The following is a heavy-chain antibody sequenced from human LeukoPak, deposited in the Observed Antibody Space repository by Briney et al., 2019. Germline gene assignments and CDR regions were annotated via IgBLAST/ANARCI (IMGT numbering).Heavy chain of an antibody. D-gene: IGHD3-10*01. CDR1: GGPINSVNYY. V-gene: IGHV4-39*07. CDR3: ARANFGAAGRYFDY. Sequence: SETLSLTCSVSGGPINSVNYYWNWIRQPPGKGLEWIGNIYYSGSTYYNPSLKSRVTILVDTSKNQFSLKLNSVTAADTAVYYCARANFGAAGRYFDYWGQGTLVTVSS. CDR2: IYYSGST. J-gene: IGHJ4*02.